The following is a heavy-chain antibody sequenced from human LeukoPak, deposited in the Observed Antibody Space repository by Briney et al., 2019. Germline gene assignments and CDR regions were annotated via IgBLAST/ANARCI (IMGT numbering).Heavy chain of an antibody. Sequence: GASVTVSCKASGYTFTRYYMHWVRQAPGQGLEWMGWINPNSGGTNYAQKFQGRVTMTRDTSISTAYMELSRLRSDDTAVYYCARTPSIAATSLYYFDYWGQGTLVTVSS. CDR2: INPNSGGT. D-gene: IGHD2-15*01. J-gene: IGHJ4*02. V-gene: IGHV1-2*02. CDR1: GYTFTRYY. CDR3: ARTPSIAATSLYYFDY.